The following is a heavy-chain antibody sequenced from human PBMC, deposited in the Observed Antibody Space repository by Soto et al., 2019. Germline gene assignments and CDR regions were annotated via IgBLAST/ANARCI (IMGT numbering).Heavy chain of an antibody. D-gene: IGHD3-3*01. V-gene: IGHV1-24*01. Sequence: ASVKVSCKVSGYTLTELFMHWVRQAPGKGLEWMGGFDPEDGETIYAQKFQGRVTMTEDTSTDTAYMELSSLRSEDTAVYYCATSHDFWSGYFDPWGQGTLVTVSS. CDR2: FDPEDGET. CDR3: ATSHDFWSGYFDP. CDR1: GYTLTELF. J-gene: IGHJ5*02.